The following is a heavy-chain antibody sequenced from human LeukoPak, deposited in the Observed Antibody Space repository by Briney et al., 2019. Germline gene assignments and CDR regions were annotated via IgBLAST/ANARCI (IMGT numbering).Heavy chain of an antibody. D-gene: IGHD3-3*01. V-gene: IGHV1-18*01. Sequence: ASVKVSCKASGYTFTSYGISWVRQAPGQGLEWMGWISAYNGNTNYAQKLQGRVTMTRDMSTSTVYMELSSLISEDTAVYYCAKEPVTIFGLVRTQTTKRPHRFDPWGQGTLVTVSS. J-gene: IGHJ5*02. CDR2: ISAYNGNT. CDR1: GYTFTSYG. CDR3: AKEPVTIFGLVRTQTTKRPHRFDP.